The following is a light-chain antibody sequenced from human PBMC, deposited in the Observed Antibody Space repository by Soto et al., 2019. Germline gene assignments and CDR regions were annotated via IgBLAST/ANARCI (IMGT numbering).Light chain of an antibody. Sequence: EIVLTQSPGTLSLSPGERATLSCRASQSVSNNYLAWYQKKPGQAPRFLMYGASSRATGTPDRFSGSGSGTYFTLTIIRLEPEDYAVYYCHQYGSSPFSFGPGTKVDIK. CDR2: GAS. V-gene: IGKV3-20*01. CDR1: QSVSNNY. CDR3: HQYGSSPFS. J-gene: IGKJ3*01.